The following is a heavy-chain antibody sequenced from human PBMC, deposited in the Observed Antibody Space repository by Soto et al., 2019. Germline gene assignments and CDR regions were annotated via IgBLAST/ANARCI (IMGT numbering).Heavy chain of an antibody. Sequence: QVHLQQWGAGLLKPSETLSLTCADSGGSFSGYYWSWIRQPPGKGLEWIGEINHSGVTNYSPSLKSRVTISVDRSTKQFSLKLTSVTAEDTAVYYCARGGAYGDYRSDYWGQGTLVTVSS. CDR2: INHSGVT. D-gene: IGHD4-17*01. J-gene: IGHJ4*02. V-gene: IGHV4-34*01. CDR1: GGSFSGYY. CDR3: ARGGAYGDYRSDY.